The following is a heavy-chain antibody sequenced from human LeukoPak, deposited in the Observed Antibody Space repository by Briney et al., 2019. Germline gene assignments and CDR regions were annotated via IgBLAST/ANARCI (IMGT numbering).Heavy chain of an antibody. CDR2: ISAYNGNT. CDR3: ARDSLGPYYDFWSGTDYYYYGMDV. V-gene: IGHV1-18*01. J-gene: IGHJ6*02. D-gene: IGHD3-3*01. CDR1: GGTFTSYG. Sequence: ASVKVSCKASGGTFTSYGISWVRQAPGQGLEWMGWISAYNGNTNYAQKLQGRVTMTTDTSTSTAYMELRSLRSDDTAVYYCARDSLGPYYDFWSGTDYYYYGMDVWGQGTTVTVSS.